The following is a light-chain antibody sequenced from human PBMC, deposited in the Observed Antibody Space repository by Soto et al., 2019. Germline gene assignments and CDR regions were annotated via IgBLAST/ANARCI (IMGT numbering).Light chain of an antibody. CDR2: GAS. V-gene: IGKV3-20*01. Sequence: EIVLTQSPGTLSLFPGERATLSCRASQSLITRYLACYQQKPGQAPRLLIYGASSRATGIPDRFSGSGSGTDFTLTISRLEPEDFAVYSCQQYGTSPTFGQGTRLEIK. J-gene: IGKJ5*01. CDR3: QQYGTSPT. CDR1: QSLITRY.